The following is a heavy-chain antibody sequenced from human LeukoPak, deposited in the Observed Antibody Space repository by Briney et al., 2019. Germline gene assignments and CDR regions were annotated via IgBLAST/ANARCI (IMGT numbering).Heavy chain of an antibody. D-gene: IGHD4-11*01. CDR2: ISYDGSNK. V-gene: IGHV3-30-3*01. CDR3: AKDRNRLHAGPPDGGTW. J-gene: IGHJ4*02. Sequence: PGGSLRLSCAASGFTFSSYAMHWVRQAPGKGLEWVAVISYDGSNKYYADPVKGRFTISRDNSKNTLYLQMNSLRAEDTAVYYCAKDRNRLHAGPPDGGTWWGQGTLVTVSS. CDR1: GFTFSSYA.